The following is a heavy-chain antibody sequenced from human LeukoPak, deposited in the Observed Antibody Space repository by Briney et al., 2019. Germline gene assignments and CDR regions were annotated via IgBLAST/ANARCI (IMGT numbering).Heavy chain of an antibody. D-gene: IGHD5-18*01. J-gene: IGHJ3*02. CDR3: ARARLSLQLWFRPRIDAFDI. Sequence: GGSLRLSCAAYGFTFDDYGMRWVRPAPGKGLEWVSGLNWNGGSTGYTDSVKGRFTIFRDNAKTSLYLQMNSLRAEDTALDYCARARLSLQLWFRPRIDAFDIWGQGTMVTVSS. V-gene: IGHV3-20*04. CDR2: LNWNGGST. CDR1: GFTFDDYG.